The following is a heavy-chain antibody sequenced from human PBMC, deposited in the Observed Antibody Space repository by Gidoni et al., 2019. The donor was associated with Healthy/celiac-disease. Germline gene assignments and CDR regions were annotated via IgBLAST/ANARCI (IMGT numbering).Heavy chain of an antibody. Sequence: QVQLVEAGGGGVQPGRSLRLSCAAPGFTFSRYAMHWVRQAPGKGLEWVAVISYDGSNKYYADSVKGRFTISRDNSKNTLYLQMNSLRAEDTAVYYCARGPDGMDVWGQGTTVTVSS. CDR3: ARGPDGMDV. V-gene: IGHV3-30-3*01. CDR1: GFTFSRYA. CDR2: ISYDGSNK. J-gene: IGHJ6*02.